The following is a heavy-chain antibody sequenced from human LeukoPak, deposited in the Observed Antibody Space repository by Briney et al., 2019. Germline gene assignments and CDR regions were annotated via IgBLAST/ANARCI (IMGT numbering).Heavy chain of an antibody. CDR1: GFTFSSYE. J-gene: IGHJ6*04. V-gene: IGHV3-48*03. CDR3: ARIQYRGDYRDYYYGMDV. Sequence: GGSLRLSCAASGFTFSSYEMNWVRQAPGKGLEWVSYISSSGSTIYYADSVKGRFTISRGNAKNSLYLQMNSLRAEDTAVYYCARIQYRGDYRDYYYGMDVWGEGTTVTVSS. D-gene: IGHD4-11*01. CDR2: ISSSGSTI.